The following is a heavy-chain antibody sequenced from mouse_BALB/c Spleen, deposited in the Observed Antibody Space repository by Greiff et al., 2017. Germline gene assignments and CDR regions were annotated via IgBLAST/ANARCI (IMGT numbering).Heavy chain of an antibody. V-gene: IGHV5-6-5*01. Sequence: EVQRVESGGGLVKPGGSLKLSCAASGFTFSSYAMSWVRQTPEKRLEWVASISSGGSTYYPDSVKGRFTISRDNARNILYLQMSSLRSEDTAMYYCARGGWLLPMDYWGQGTSVTVSS. CDR1: GFTFSSYA. CDR2: ISSGGST. D-gene: IGHD2-3*01. J-gene: IGHJ4*01. CDR3: ARGGWLLPMDY.